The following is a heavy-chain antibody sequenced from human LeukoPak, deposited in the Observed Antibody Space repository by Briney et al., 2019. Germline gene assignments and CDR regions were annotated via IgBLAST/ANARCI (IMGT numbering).Heavy chain of an antibody. CDR1: GFTFSSYR. CDR2: ISSSSSGI. D-gene: IGHD3-22*01. V-gene: IGHV3-48*02. J-gene: IGHJ4*02. CDR3: ARAFHYYESSGYYYFDS. Sequence: GGSLRLSCAASGFTFSSYRMIWVRQAPGKGLEWVSYISSSSSGIHYADSVKGRFTISRDNAKNSLYLQMNSLRDEDTAVYYCARAFHYYESSGYYYFDSWGQGTLVTVSS.